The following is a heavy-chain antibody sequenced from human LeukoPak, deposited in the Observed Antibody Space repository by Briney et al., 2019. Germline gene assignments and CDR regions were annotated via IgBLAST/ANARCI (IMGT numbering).Heavy chain of an antibody. J-gene: IGHJ4*02. V-gene: IGHV4-4*02. CDR1: GGSISSSNW. Sequence: PSGTLSLTCAVSGGSISSSNWWSWVRQPPGKGLEWIGEIYHSGSTNYNPSLKSRVTISVDKSKNQFSLKLSSVTAADTAVYYCARAGLNYYDSSGYSYWGQGTLVTVSS. D-gene: IGHD3-22*01. CDR3: ARAGLNYYDSSGYSY. CDR2: IYHSGST.